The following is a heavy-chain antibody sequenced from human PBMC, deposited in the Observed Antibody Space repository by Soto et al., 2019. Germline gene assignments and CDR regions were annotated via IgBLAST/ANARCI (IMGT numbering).Heavy chain of an antibody. V-gene: IGHV1-46*01. D-gene: IGHD6-6*01. CDR1: GYTFTSYY. CDR2: INPSGGST. CDR3: AREERQLVRVPTYDYYGMDV. Sequence: QVQLVQSGAEVKKPGASVKVSCKASGYTFTSYYMHWVRQAPGQGLELMGIINPSGGSTSYAQKFQGRVTTTRETSTSTVYMELSSLGSEDTAVYYCAREERQLVRVPTYDYYGMDVWGQGTTVTVSS. J-gene: IGHJ6*02.